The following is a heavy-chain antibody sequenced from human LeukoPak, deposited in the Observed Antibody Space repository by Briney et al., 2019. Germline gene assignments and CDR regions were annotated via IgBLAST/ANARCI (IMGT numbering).Heavy chain of an antibody. D-gene: IGHD2-2*01. CDR2: IRYDGSNK. Sequence: PGGSLRLSCAASGFTFSSYGMHWVRQAPGKGLEWVAFIRYDGSNKYYADSVKGRFTISRDNSKNTLYLQMNSLRAEDTAVYYCAKEMGKGYCSSTSCPPRFDPWGQGTLVTVSS. J-gene: IGHJ5*02. CDR3: AKEMGKGYCSSTSCPPRFDP. CDR1: GFTFSSYG. V-gene: IGHV3-30*02.